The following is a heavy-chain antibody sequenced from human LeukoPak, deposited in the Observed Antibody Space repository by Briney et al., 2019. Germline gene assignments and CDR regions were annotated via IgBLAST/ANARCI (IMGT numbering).Heavy chain of an antibody. CDR3: ARRFDYYYGMDV. CDR1: GGSISSYY. Sequence: PSETLSLTCTVSGGSISSYYWSWIRQPPGKGLEWIGYIYYSGSTNYNPSLKSQVTISVDTSKNQFSLKLSSVTAADTAVYYCARRFDYYYGMDVWGQGTTVTVSS. V-gene: IGHV4-59*08. CDR2: IYYSGST. J-gene: IGHJ6*02.